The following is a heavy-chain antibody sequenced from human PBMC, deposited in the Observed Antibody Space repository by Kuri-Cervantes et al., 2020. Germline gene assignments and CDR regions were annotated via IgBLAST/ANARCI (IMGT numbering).Heavy chain of an antibody. J-gene: IGHJ1*01. V-gene: IGHV3-64*01. CDR3: ARDGLVVVVGATHEYFQN. Sequence: GESLKISCAASGFTFSSYAMHWVRQAPGKGLEYVSAISSNGGSTYYANSVKGRFTISRDNSKNTLYLQMGSLRSDDTAVYYCARDGLVVVVGATHEYFQNWGQGTLVTVSS. D-gene: IGHD2-15*01. CDR2: ISSNGGST. CDR1: GFTFSSYA.